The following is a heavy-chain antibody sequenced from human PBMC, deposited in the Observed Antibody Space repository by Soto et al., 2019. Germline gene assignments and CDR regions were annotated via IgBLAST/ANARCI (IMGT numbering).Heavy chain of an antibody. Sequence: GGSLRLSCAASGFTVSSNYMSWVRQAPGKGLEWVSVIYSGGSTYYADSVKGRFTISRDNPKNKLYLQMNSLRADDTAVYYCATHPHCSSTSCDAFDIWGQWTMVTFSS. J-gene: IGHJ3*02. CDR3: ATHPHCSSTSCDAFDI. CDR1: GFTVSSNY. V-gene: IGHV3-53*01. D-gene: IGHD2-2*01. CDR2: IYSGGST.